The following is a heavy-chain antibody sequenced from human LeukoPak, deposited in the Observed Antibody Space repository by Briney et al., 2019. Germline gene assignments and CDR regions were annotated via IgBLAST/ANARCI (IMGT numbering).Heavy chain of an antibody. CDR3: ARVSLSFGFDY. CDR2: IYSGGST. Sequence: GGSLRLSCAASGFTFSSYWMSWVRQAPGKGLEWVSVIYSGGSTYYADSVKGRFTISRDNSKNTPYLQMNSLRAEDTAVYYCARVSLSFGFDYWGQGTLVTVSS. D-gene: IGHD3-10*01. J-gene: IGHJ4*02. V-gene: IGHV3-66*01. CDR1: GFTFSSYW.